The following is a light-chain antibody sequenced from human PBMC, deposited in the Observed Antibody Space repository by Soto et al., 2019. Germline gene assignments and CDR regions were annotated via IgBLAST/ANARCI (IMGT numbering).Light chain of an antibody. CDR3: QHFSNSPYT. CDR2: GAS. V-gene: IGKV3-20*01. CDR1: QSVSSSY. J-gene: IGKJ2*01. Sequence: EIVLTQSPGTLSLSPGERPTLSCRASQSVSSSYLAWYQQKPGQAPRLLIYGASSRATGIPDRFSGSGSGTDFTLTISRLEPEDFAVYYCQHFSNSPYTAGHGTRLEIK.